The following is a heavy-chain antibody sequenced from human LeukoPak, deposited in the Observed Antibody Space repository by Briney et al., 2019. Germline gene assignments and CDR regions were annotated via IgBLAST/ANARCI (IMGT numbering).Heavy chain of an antibody. CDR3: ARPAGWGSLDY. J-gene: IGHJ4*02. CDR2: IKQDGSEK. D-gene: IGHD7-27*01. CDR1: GFSFSTYW. V-gene: IGHV3-7*01. Sequence: PGGSLRLSCAASGFSFSTYWMTWARQAPGKGLEWVANIKQDGSEKYYVDSVKGRFTISKDNAMNSLYLQMNSLRAEDTAVYYCARPAGWGSLDYWGQGTLVTVSS.